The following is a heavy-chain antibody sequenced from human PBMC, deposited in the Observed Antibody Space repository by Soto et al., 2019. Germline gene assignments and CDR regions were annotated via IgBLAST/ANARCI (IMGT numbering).Heavy chain of an antibody. D-gene: IGHD1-1*01. V-gene: IGHV3-11*06. J-gene: IGHJ4*02. CDR1: GFTFSDYY. CDR2: ISQSSTYT. CDR3: TSAERGKTGTRV. Sequence: QVQLVESGGDLVKSGGSLRLSCAASGFTFSDYYMSWVRQAPGKGLEWLSYISQSSTYTNYADSVRGRFTISRDNAKKSLYLDMNSLRADDTAVYYCTSAERGKTGTRVWGQGTLVSVSS.